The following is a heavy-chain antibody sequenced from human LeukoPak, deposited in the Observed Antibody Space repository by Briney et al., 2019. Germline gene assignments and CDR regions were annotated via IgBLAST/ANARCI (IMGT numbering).Heavy chain of an antibody. V-gene: IGHV4-4*02. D-gene: IGHD2-2*02. Sequence: SETLSLTCAVSGGSISSSNWWSWVRQPPGKGLEWIGEIYHSGSTNYNPSLKSRVTISVDKSKNQFSLKLSSVTAADTAVYYCARQQCSSTSCYTPYYYYYMDVWGKGTTVTVSS. CDR1: GGSISSSNW. CDR3: ARQQCSSTSCYTPYYYYYMDV. CDR2: IYHSGST. J-gene: IGHJ6*03.